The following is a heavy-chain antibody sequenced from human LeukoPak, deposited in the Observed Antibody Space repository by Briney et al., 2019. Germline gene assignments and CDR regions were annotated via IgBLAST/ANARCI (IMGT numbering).Heavy chain of an antibody. V-gene: IGHV4-59*01. J-gene: IGHJ6*02. Sequence: SETLSLTCTVSGGSISSYYWSWIRQPPGKGLEWIGYIYYSGSTNYNPSLKSRVTISVDTSKNQFSLKLSSVTAADTAVSYCARGGRWLHPTTRQYYYGMDVWGQGTTVTVSS. CDR2: IYYSGST. CDR3: ARGGRWLHPTTRQYYYGMDV. CDR1: GGSISSYY. D-gene: IGHD5-24*01.